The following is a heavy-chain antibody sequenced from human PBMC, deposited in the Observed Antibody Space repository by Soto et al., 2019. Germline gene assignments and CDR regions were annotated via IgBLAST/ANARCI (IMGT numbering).Heavy chain of an antibody. CDR2: IWFDGSIK. CDR3: ARASGPFDY. V-gene: IGHV3-33*01. J-gene: IGHJ4*02. CDR1: GFAFSTYG. D-gene: IGHD6-25*01. Sequence: QVQLVESGGGVVQPGRSLRVSCAASGFAFSTYGMHWVRQAPGKGLEWVAVIWFDGSIKYYADSVKGRFTISRDNSKDTLFLHMDSLRAEDTAVYYCARASGPFDYWGQGTLVTVSS.